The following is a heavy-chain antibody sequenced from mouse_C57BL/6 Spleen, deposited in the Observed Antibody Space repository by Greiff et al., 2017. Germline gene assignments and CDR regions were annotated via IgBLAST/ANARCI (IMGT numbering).Heavy chain of an antibody. CDR2: IYPGDGDT. J-gene: IGHJ3*01. CDR1: GYAFSSYW. CDR3: ARGYGGASWFAY. D-gene: IGHD2-2*01. Sequence: QVQLQQSGAELVKPGASVKISCKASGYAFSSYWMNWVKQRPGKGLEWIGQIYPGDGDTNYNGKFKAKATLTADKSSSTAYMQLSSLTSEDSAVYFCARGYGGASWFAYWGQGTLVTVSA. V-gene: IGHV1-80*01.